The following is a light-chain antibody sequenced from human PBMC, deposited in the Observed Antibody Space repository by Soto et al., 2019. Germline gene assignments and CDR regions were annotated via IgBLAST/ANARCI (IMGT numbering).Light chain of an antibody. V-gene: IGKV1-5*01. CDR1: QNVNSW. J-gene: IGKJ1*01. Sequence: DIQMTQSPSTLSASVGDRVTITCRASQNVNSWLAWYQQKPGEAPKFLIYDTTILEAGVPTRFRGRGSGTEFTLTNSSLQPDDFATYSCQQYNNYPWTFGQGTQVEV. CDR2: DTT. CDR3: QQYNNYPWT.